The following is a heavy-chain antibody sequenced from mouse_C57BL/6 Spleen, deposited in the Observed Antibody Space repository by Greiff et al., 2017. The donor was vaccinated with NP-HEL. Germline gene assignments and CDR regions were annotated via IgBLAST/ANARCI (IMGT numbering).Heavy chain of an antibody. Sequence: EVKVVESGGGLVKPGGSLKLSCAASGFTFSDYGMHWVRQAPEKGLEWVAYISSGSSTIYYADTVKGRFTISRDNAKNTLFLQMTSLRSEDTAMYYCARGSNYGFDYWGQGTTLTVSS. V-gene: IGHV5-17*01. J-gene: IGHJ2*01. D-gene: IGHD2-5*01. CDR1: GFTFSDYG. CDR2: ISSGSSTI. CDR3: ARGSNYGFDY.